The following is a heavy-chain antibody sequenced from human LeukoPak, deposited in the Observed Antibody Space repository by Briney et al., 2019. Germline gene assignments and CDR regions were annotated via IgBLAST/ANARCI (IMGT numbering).Heavy chain of an antibody. CDR1: GFSFSNFG. V-gene: IGHV3-33*01. D-gene: IGHD6-13*01. J-gene: IGHJ1*01. CDR2: IWHDGSNS. CDR3: VRGEYSSSWHSEYFQH. Sequence: SGRSLRLSCAASGFSFSNFGMHWVRQAPGKGPEWVAIIWHDGSNSYYADSVKGRFTLSRDNSKNTLYLQMDSLRVEDTALYYCVRGEYSSSWHSEYFQHWGQGTLVTVSS.